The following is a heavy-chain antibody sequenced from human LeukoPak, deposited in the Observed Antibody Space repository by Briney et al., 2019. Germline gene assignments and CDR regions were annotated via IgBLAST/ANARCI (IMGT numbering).Heavy chain of an antibody. Sequence: SSETLSLTCTVSGYSISSGYYWGWIRQPPGKGLEWIGSIYHSGSTYYNPSLKSRVTISVDTSKNQFSLKLSSVTAADTAVYYCARDPDSSSSILGAFDIWGQGTMVTVSS. J-gene: IGHJ3*02. CDR3: ARDPDSSSSILGAFDI. D-gene: IGHD6-6*01. V-gene: IGHV4-38-2*02. CDR2: IYHSGST. CDR1: GYSISSGYY.